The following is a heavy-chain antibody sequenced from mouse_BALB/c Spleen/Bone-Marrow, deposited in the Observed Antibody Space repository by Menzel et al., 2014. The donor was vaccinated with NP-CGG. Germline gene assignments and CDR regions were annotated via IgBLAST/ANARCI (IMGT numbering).Heavy chain of an antibody. V-gene: IGHV5-17*02. CDR1: GFTFSSFG. CDR2: ISDGSSTI. CDR3: ARLDVGGY. J-gene: IGHJ2*01. Sequence: VKVVESGGGLVQPGGSRKLSCAASGFTFSSFGMHWVRQVPEKGLEWVAYISDGSSTIYYADTVKGRFTTSRDNPKNXLFLQMTSLRAEDTAMYYCARLDVGGYWGQGTTLTVSS.